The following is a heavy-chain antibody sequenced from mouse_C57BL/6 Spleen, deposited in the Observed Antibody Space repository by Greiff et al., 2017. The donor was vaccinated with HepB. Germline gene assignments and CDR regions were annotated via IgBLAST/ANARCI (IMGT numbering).Heavy chain of an antibody. J-gene: IGHJ1*03. CDR1: GFSLSTSGMG. CDR2: IYWDDDK. D-gene: IGHD1-1*01. CDR3: ARRERGSSYWYFDV. V-gene: IGHV8-12*01. Sequence: QVQLKESGPGILQSSQTLSLTCSFSGFSLSTSGMGVSWIRQPSGKGLEWLAHIYWDDDKRYNPSLKSRLTISKDTSRNQVFLKITSVDTADTATYYCARRERGSSYWYFDVWGTGTTVTVSS.